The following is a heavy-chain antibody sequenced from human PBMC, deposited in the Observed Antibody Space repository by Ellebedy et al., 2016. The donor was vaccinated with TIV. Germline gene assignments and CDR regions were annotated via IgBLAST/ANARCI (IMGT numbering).Heavy chain of an antibody. CDR3: AKDQDYSGSYYSFDY. Sequence: GGSLRLXXAASGFTFDDYAMHWVRQAPGKGLEWVSGISWNSGSIGYADSVKGRLIISRDNAKNSLYLQMNSLRAEDTALYYCAKDQDYSGSYYSFDYWGQGTLVTVSS. D-gene: IGHD1-26*01. CDR1: GFTFDDYA. CDR2: ISWNSGSI. J-gene: IGHJ4*02. V-gene: IGHV3-9*01.